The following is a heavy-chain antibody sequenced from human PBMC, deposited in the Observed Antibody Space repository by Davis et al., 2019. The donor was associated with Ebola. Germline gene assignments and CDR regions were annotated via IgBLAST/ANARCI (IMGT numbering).Heavy chain of an antibody. J-gene: IGHJ4*02. CDR2: TSNSRSI. Sequence: GSLRLSCAVSGGSISYYFWNWIRQPPGKGLEWIGYTSNSRSIDYNPSLKSRVTISIDTSRNQLSLRLTSVTAADTAVYYCARFRTVATGFDFWGQGALVSVSS. V-gene: IGHV4-59*08. D-gene: IGHD5-12*01. CDR1: GGSISYYF. CDR3: ARFRTVATGFDF.